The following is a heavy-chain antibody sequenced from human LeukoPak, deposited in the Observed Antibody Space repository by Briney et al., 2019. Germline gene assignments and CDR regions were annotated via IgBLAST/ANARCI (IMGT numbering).Heavy chain of an antibody. CDR3: ANDPKPRDGYYYVGDY. Sequence: QTGGSLRLSCAASGFTFSNYAMTWVRQAPGKGLEWVSVISGSGGNTYYADSVKGRFTISRDNSKNTLYLQMNSLRAEDTAVYYCANDPKPRDGYYYVGDYWGQGTLVTVSS. D-gene: IGHD5-24*01. V-gene: IGHV3-23*01. CDR2: ISGSGGNT. CDR1: GFTFSNYA. J-gene: IGHJ4*02.